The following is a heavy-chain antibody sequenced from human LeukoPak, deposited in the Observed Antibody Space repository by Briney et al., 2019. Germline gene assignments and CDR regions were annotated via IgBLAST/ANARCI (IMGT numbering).Heavy chain of an antibody. D-gene: IGHD2-15*01. Sequence: PGGSLRLSCAASGFTFDDYGMSWVRQAPGKGLEWVSGINWNGGSTGYADSVKGRFTVSRDNAKNSLYLQMNSLRAEDTALYYCAREKSDCSGGSCYGVAFDYWGQGALVTVSS. CDR2: INWNGGST. CDR3: AREKSDCSGGSCYGVAFDY. V-gene: IGHV3-20*04. CDR1: GFTFDDYG. J-gene: IGHJ4*02.